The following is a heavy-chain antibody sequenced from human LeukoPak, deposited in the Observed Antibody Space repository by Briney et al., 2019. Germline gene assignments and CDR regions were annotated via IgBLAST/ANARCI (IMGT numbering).Heavy chain of an antibody. V-gene: IGHV4-59*12. CDR1: SGSISSFY. CDR2: IYYSGST. Sequence: SETLSLTCTVSSGSISSFYWSWIRQPPGKGLEWIGYIYYSGSTNYNPPLKSRVTISVNKSKNQFSLKLSSVTAADTAVYYCARPKGYGSGSDSGAFDIWGQGTMVTVSS. J-gene: IGHJ3*02. D-gene: IGHD3-10*01. CDR3: ARPKGYGSGSDSGAFDI.